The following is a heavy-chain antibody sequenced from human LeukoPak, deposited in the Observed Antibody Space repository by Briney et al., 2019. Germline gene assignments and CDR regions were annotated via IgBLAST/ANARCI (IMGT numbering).Heavy chain of an antibody. D-gene: IGHD6-19*01. Sequence: PSETLSLTCTVSGGSISSSSYYWGWIRQPPGKGLEWIGSIYYSGSTYYNPSLKSRVTISVDTSKNQFSLKLSSVTAADTAVYYCDNENSSGWYVDYWGQGTLVTVSS. CDR3: DNENSSGWYVDY. V-gene: IGHV4-39*01. CDR1: GGSISSSSYY. CDR2: IYYSGST. J-gene: IGHJ4*02.